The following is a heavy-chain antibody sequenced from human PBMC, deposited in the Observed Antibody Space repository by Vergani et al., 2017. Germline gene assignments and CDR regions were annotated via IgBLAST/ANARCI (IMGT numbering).Heavy chain of an antibody. J-gene: IGHJ4*02. D-gene: IGHD3-16*01. Sequence: QVQLQESGPGLVKPSQTLSLTCTVSGGSISSGGYYWSWIRQHPGKGLEWIGYIYYSGSTYYNPSLKSRITILLDTSKNQFSLKLHSVTAADTAVYYCARGLRWGGDYWGQGTLVTVSS. CDR2: IYYSGST. CDR1: GGSISSGGYY. CDR3: ARGLRWGGDY. V-gene: IGHV4-31*03.